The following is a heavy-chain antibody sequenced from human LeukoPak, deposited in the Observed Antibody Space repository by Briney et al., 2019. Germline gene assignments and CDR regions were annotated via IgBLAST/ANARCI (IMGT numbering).Heavy chain of an antibody. CDR2: INPNSGGT. D-gene: IGHD6-19*01. V-gene: IGHV1-2*02. CDR3: ARAPGSWDQWLLTDY. J-gene: IGHJ4*02. CDR1: GYTFTGYY. Sequence: GASVKVSCKASGYTFTGYYMHWVRQAPGQGLEWMGWINPNSGGTNYAQKFQGRVTMTRDTSISTAYMELSSLRSDDTAVYYCARAPGSWDQWLLTDYWGQGTLVTVSS.